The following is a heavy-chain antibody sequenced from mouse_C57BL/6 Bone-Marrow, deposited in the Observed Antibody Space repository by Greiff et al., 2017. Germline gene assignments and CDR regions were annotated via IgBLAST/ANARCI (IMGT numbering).Heavy chain of an antibody. CDR1: GYTFTSYG. D-gene: IGHD1-1*01. CDR3: ANTTVVDPFDY. Sequence: VQLQQSGAELARPGASVKLSCKASGYTFTSYGISWVKQRTGQGLEWIGESYPRSGNTYYNEKFKGKATLTADKSSSTAYMELRSLTSEDSAVYFCANTTVVDPFDYWGQGTTLTVSS. V-gene: IGHV1-81*01. CDR2: SYPRSGNT. J-gene: IGHJ2*01.